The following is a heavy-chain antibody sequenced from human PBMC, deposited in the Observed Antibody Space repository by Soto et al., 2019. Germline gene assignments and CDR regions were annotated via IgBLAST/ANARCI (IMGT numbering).Heavy chain of an antibody. Sequence: PWGSLRLSCAVSGFIFSNFEMNWVLQAPGKGLEWISYVSNSGTKSYADSVKGRFTISRDNTKDSLYLQMNSLRAEDTAVYYCARGDTSWYASFDYWGHGVLVTVS. J-gene: IGHJ4*01. CDR3: ARGDTSWYASFDY. CDR2: VSNSGTK. CDR1: GFIFSNFE. V-gene: IGHV3-48*03. D-gene: IGHD6-13*01.